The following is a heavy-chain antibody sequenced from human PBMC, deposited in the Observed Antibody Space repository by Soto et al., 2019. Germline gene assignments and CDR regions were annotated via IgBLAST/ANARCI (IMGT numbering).Heavy chain of an antibody. J-gene: IGHJ4*02. Sequence: SETLSLTCTVSGGSITSSSYYWGWIRQPPGKGLEWIGTIFHGGTTYYNPSLKSRVAISVDTSKNQFSLNLRSVTAADTAMYYCARQETASGSHHLRPFRHWGPGLLVTLSS. CDR2: IFHGGTT. CDR1: GGSITSSSYY. CDR3: ARQETASGSHHLRPFRH. V-gene: IGHV4-39*01. D-gene: IGHD2-21*02.